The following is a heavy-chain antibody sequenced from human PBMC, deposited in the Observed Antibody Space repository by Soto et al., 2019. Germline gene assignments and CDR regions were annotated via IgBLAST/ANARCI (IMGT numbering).Heavy chain of an antibody. Sequence: PGGSLRLSCAASGFTFSSYAMHWVRQAPGKGLEWVAVISYDGSNKYYADSVKGRFTISRDNSKNTLYLQMNSLRAEDTAVYYCARGDSGSYSWSYSWRLSLDYWGQGTLVTVSS. CDR3: ARGDSGSYSWSYSWRLSLDY. D-gene: IGHD1-26*01. V-gene: IGHV3-30-3*01. J-gene: IGHJ4*02. CDR2: ISYDGSNK. CDR1: GFTFSSYA.